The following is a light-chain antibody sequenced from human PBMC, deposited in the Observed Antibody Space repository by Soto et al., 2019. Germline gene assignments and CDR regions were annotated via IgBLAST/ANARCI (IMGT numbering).Light chain of an antibody. V-gene: IGKV1-5*03. CDR3: QHYNSYSEA. Sequence: DIQMTQAPSTLSGSVGDRVTITCRASQTISSWLAWYQQKPGKAPKLLIYKASTLKSGVPSRLSGSGSGTEFTLTISRLQPDDFATYYRQHYNSYSEAFGQGTKVELK. CDR2: KAS. J-gene: IGKJ1*01. CDR1: QTISSW.